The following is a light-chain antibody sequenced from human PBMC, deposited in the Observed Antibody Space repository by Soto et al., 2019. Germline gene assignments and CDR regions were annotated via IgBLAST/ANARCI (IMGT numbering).Light chain of an antibody. CDR3: CSYAGSYTHV. V-gene: IGLV2-11*01. Sequence: QSALTQPRSVSESPGQPVTISCTGTSSDVGGYNYVSWYQQHPGKAPKLMIDDVSKRPSGVPDRLAGSKSGNTASLTISGLQAEDEADYYCCSYAGSYTHVFGPGTKLTVL. CDR2: DVS. J-gene: IGLJ1*01. CDR1: SSDVGGYNY.